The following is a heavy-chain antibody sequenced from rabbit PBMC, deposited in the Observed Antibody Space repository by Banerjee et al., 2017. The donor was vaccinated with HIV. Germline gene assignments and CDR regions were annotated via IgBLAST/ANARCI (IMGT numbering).Heavy chain of an antibody. J-gene: IGHJ2*01. D-gene: IGHD7-1*01. CDR3: ARNGYAGYAGYGFDP. CDR2: IDNGDGST. V-gene: IGHV1S47*01. Sequence: EESGGGLVKPGASLTLTCKASGIDFSNNVLCWVRQAPGKGPEWIACIDNGDGSTYYANWVNGRFTISRSISLNTVDLKMTSLTAADTATYFCARNGYAGYAGYGFDPWGPGTLVTVS. CDR1: GIDFSNNV.